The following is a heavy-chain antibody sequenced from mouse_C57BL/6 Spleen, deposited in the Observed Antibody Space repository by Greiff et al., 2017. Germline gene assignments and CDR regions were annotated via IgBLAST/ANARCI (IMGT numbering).Heavy chain of an antibody. Sequence: EVKVVESGEGLVKPGGSLKLSCAASGFTFSSYAMSWVRQTPEKRLEWVAYISSGGDYIYYADTVKGRFTISRDNARNTLYLQMSSLKSEDTAMYYCTRGGHYYGSSYDYFDYWGQGTTLTVSS. J-gene: IGHJ2*01. D-gene: IGHD1-1*01. CDR3: TRGGHYYGSSYDYFDY. CDR1: GFTFSSYA. CDR2: ISSGGDYI. V-gene: IGHV5-9-1*02.